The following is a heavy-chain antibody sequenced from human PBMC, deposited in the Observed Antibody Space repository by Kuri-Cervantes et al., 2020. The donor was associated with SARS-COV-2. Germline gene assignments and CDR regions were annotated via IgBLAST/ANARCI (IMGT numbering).Heavy chain of an antibody. CDR3: ARAFRYYDFWSGSDAFDI. V-gene: IGHV3-30*02. J-gene: IGHJ3*02. Sequence: GESLKISCAASGFTFSSYGMHWVRQAPGKGLEWVAFIRYDGSNKYYADSVKGRFTISRDNSKNTLYLQMNSLRSDDTAVYYCARAFRYYDFWSGSDAFDIWGQGTMVTVSS. CDR2: IRYDGSNK. D-gene: IGHD3-3*01. CDR1: GFTFSSYG.